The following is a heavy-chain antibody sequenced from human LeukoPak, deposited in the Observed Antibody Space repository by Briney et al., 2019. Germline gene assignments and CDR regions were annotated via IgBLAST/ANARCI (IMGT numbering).Heavy chain of an antibody. V-gene: IGHV1-18*01. D-gene: IGHD2-8*01. J-gene: IGHJ4*02. CDR1: GYTFTSYG. CDR3: ARAPNRYCTNGVCPSGY. Sequence: ASVKVSCKASGYTFTSYGISWVRQAPGQGLEWMGWISAYNGNTNYAQKLQGRVTMTTDTSTSTAYMELRSLRSDDTAVYYCARAPNRYCTNGVCPSGYWGQGTLVTVSS. CDR2: ISAYNGNT.